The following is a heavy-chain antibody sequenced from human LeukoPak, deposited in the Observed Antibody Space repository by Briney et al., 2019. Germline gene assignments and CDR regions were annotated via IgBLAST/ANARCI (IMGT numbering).Heavy chain of an antibody. Sequence: GPLRLSCATSGFTLSSYSMNWVRQAPGKGLEWVSYISSGSTTIYYADSVKGRFTVSRDNAKNSLYLQMNSLRAEDTAVYYCARDAEQWLVRVYYFDYWGQGTLVTVSS. CDR1: GFTLSSYS. D-gene: IGHD6-19*01. V-gene: IGHV3-48*01. CDR2: ISSGSTTI. CDR3: ARDAEQWLVRVYYFDY. J-gene: IGHJ4*02.